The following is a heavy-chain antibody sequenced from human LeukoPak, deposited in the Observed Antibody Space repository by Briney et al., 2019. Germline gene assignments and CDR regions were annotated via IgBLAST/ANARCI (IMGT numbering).Heavy chain of an antibody. CDR3: ARLRNYCDY. CDR2: IYSSGST. Sequence: SETLSLTCTVSGDSISGYYWTWMRQPPGKGLEWIGYIYSSGSTKYNPSLESRVTISIDTSKNQFSLKLSSVTAADTAVYYCARLRNYCDYWGQGTLVTVSS. D-gene: IGHD4-17*01. CDR1: GDSISGYY. J-gene: IGHJ4*02. V-gene: IGHV4-59*01.